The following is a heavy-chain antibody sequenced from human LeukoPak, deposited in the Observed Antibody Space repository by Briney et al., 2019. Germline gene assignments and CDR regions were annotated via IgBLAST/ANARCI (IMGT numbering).Heavy chain of an antibody. V-gene: IGHV1-69*06. CDR2: IIPLFGRA. D-gene: IGHD3-22*01. CDR3: GRALGGVTYYYDSSGDYYYMDV. J-gene: IGHJ6*03. CDR1: GGTFSSYA. Sequence: SVTVSCKASGGTFSSYAISWVRQAPGPGLGWVGGIIPLFGRANYAQKFQGRVTITADKSTSTAYMELSSLRSDDTAVYYCGRALGGVTYYYDSSGDYYYMDVWGKGTTVTVSS.